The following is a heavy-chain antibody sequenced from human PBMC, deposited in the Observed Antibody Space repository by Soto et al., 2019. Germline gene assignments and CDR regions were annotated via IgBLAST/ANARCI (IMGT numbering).Heavy chain of an antibody. CDR1: GFTFSSYG. CDR3: AKDDSSWLFDY. V-gene: IGHV3-30*18. CDR2: ISYDGSNK. D-gene: IGHD6-13*01. J-gene: IGHJ4*02. Sequence: GGSLRLSLAASGFTFSSYGMPWVRQAPGKGLEWVAVISYDGSNKYYADSVKGRFTISRDNSKNTLYLQMNSLRAEDTAVYYCAKDDSSWLFDYWGQGT.